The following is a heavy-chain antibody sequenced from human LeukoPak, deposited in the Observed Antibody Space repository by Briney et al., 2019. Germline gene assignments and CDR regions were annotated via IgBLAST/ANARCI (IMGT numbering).Heavy chain of an antibody. CDR2: IYTSGRT. V-gene: IGHV4-4*07. D-gene: IGHD3-3*01. CDR3: ARGGNIFWSGYYDYFDS. J-gene: IGHJ4*02. Sequence: TSETLSLTRNVSGGSIHSYYWNWIRQPAGKGLEWIGRIYTSGRTIYNPSLKSRVTMSVDASKNLLSLKVTSVNAADTAVYYCARGGNIFWSGYYDYFDSWGQGTLVIVSS. CDR1: GGSIHSYY.